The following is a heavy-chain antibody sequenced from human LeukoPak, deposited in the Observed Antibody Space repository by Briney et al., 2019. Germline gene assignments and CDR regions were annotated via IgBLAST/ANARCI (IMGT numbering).Heavy chain of an antibody. J-gene: IGHJ3*02. Sequence: SQTLSLTCAVSGGSISSGGYSWSWIRQPPGKGLEWIGYIYHSGSTYYNPSLKSRVTISVDRSKNQFSLKLSSVTAADTAVYCCARAPFDFWSGPDAFDIWGQGTMVTVSS. D-gene: IGHD3-3*01. CDR3: ARAPFDFWSGPDAFDI. CDR2: IYHSGST. CDR1: GGSISSGGYS. V-gene: IGHV4-30-2*01.